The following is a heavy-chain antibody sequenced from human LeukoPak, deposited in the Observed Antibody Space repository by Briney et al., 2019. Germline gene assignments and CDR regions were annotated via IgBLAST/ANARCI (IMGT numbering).Heavy chain of an antibody. CDR1: GFTFSIYA. Sequence: PGGSLRLSCEASGFTFSIYAMSWFRQTPGKGLQWVSSITSRDGTTYYADSVKGRFTISRDNSENTLYLRMSSLRAEDTAIYYCARDRPNYYGSDGHYYRRDGDHWGQGTLVTVSS. CDR3: ARDRPNYYGSDGHYYRRDGDH. D-gene: IGHD3-22*01. J-gene: IGHJ5*02. V-gene: IGHV3-23*01. CDR2: ITSRDGTT.